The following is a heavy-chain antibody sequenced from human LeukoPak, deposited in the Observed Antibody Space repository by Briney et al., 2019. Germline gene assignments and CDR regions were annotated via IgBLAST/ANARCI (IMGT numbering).Heavy chain of an antibody. Sequence: PSETLSLTCTVSGYSISSGYFWGWIRQPPGKGLEWIETIYHSGSTYYNASLESRVTISVHTSKNQFSLKLSSVTAADTAVYYCARDKGHYYGSGSYPRFDPWGQGTLVTVSS. D-gene: IGHD3-10*01. CDR2: IYHSGST. V-gene: IGHV4-38-2*02. CDR1: GYSISSGYF. CDR3: ARDKGHYYGSGSYPRFDP. J-gene: IGHJ5*02.